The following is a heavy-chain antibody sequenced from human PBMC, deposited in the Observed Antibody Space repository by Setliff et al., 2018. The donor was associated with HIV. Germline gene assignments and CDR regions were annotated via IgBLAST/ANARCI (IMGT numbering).Heavy chain of an antibody. D-gene: IGHD6-25*01. CDR2: IYYSGST. V-gene: IGHV4-31*03. J-gene: IGHJ5*02. CDR3: ARWYTTGRGWFDP. CDR1: GGSISSGGYY. Sequence: KTSETLSLTCTVSGGSISSGGYYWSWIRQHPGKGLEWIGYIYYSGSTYYNPPLKGRVTISIDTSKNQFSLRLTSVTAADTAVYYCARWYTTGRGWFDPWGQGTLVTVSS.